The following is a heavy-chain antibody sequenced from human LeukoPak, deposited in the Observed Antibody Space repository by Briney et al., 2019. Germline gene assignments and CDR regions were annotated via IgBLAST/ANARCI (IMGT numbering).Heavy chain of an antibody. CDR2: ISSSSSTI. CDR1: GFTFSSYS. D-gene: IGHD3-3*01. J-gene: IGHJ3*02. Sequence: GGSLRLSCAASGFTFSSYSMNWVRQAPGKGLEWVSYISSSSSTINYADSVKGRFTISRDNAKNSLYLQMNSLRAEDTAVYYCARDSAPDFWSGYNRNDAFDIWGQGTMVTVSS. V-gene: IGHV3-48*04. CDR3: ARDSAPDFWSGYNRNDAFDI.